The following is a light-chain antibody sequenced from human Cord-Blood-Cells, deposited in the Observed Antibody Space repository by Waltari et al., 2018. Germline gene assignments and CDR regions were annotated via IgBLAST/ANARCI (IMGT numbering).Light chain of an antibody. CDR2: EGS. Sequence: QSALTQPTSVSGSPGQSITISCTGPSSDVGRYNLVSWDQLHPGKAPKLMIYEGSKQPSGVSNRFSGSKSGNTASLTISGRQAEDEADYYCCSYAGSSAVVFGGGTKLTVL. V-gene: IGLV2-23*01. J-gene: IGLJ2*01. CDR1: SSDVGRYNL. CDR3: CSYAGSSAVV.